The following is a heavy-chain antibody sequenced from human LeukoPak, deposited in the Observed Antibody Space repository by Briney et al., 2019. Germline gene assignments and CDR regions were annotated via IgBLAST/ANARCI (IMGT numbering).Heavy chain of an antibody. CDR3: AREYLGRGYENPTGGYYYMDV. D-gene: IGHD3-22*01. J-gene: IGHJ6*03. V-gene: IGHV3-23*01. CDR1: GFTFTSYV. CDR2: ISGSGGST. Sequence: GGSLRLSCAASGFTFTSYVMSWVRQAPGKGLEWVSAISGSGGSTYYADSVKGRFTISRDNAKNSLYLQMNSLRAEDTAVYYCAREYLGRGYENPTGGYYYMDVWGKGTTVTVSS.